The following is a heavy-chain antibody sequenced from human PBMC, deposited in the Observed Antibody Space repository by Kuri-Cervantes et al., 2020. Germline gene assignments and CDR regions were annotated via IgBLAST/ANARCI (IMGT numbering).Heavy chain of an antibody. V-gene: IGHV3-20*04. CDR1: GFTFDDYG. CDR3: ARDGGSGSYYIAYYYYGMDV. D-gene: IGHD3-10*01. Sequence: GESLKISCAASGFTFDDYGMSWVRQAPGKGLEWVSGINWNGGSTGYADSVKGRFTISRDNAKNSLYLQMNSLRAEDTAVYYCARDGGSGSYYIAYYYYGMDVWGQGTTVTVSS. CDR2: INWNGGST. J-gene: IGHJ6*02.